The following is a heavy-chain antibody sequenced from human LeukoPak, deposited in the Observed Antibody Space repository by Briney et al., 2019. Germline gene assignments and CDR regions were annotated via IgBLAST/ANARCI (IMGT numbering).Heavy chain of an antibody. CDR2: IWYDGSNK. CDR3: AKSYSSSWYMTFDY. J-gene: IGHJ4*02. CDR1: GFTFSSYG. Sequence: GGSLRLSCAASGFTFSSYGMHWVRQAPGKGLEWVAVIWYDGSNKYYADSVKGRFTISRDNSKNTLYLQMNSLRAEDTAVYYCAKSYSSSWYMTFDYWGQGTLVTVSS. V-gene: IGHV3-33*06. D-gene: IGHD6-13*01.